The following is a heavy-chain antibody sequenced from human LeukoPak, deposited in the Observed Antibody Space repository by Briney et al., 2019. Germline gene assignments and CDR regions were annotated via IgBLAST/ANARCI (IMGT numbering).Heavy chain of an antibody. D-gene: IGHD6-19*01. CDR3: ARQRTSGWVPSYYFDY. V-gene: IGHV4-59*08. CDR2: IYYSGST. CDR1: GGSISSYY. J-gene: IGHJ4*02. Sequence: ASETLSLTCTVSGGSISSYYWNWIRQPPGKGLEWIGYIYYSGSTNYNPSLKSRVTISVDTSKNQFSLKLSSVTAADTAVYYCARQRTSGWVPSYYFDYWGQGTLVTASS.